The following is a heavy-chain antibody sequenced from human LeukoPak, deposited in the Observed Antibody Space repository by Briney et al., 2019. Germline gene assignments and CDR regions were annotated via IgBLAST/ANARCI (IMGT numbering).Heavy chain of an antibody. J-gene: IGHJ4*02. V-gene: IGHV3-11*01. CDR2: ISSSGSTI. CDR1: GFTFSDYY. CDR3: AKDGYCSGGSCYPIDY. D-gene: IGHD2-15*01. Sequence: GGSLRLSCAASGFTFSDYYMSWIRQAPGKGLEWVSYISSSGSTIYYADSVKGRFTISRDNSKNTLYLQMNSLRAEDTAVYYCAKDGYCSGGSCYPIDYWGQGTLVTVSS.